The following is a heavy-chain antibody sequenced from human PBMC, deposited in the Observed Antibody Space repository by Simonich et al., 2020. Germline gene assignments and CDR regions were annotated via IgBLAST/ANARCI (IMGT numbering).Heavy chain of an antibody. Sequence: QVQLVQSGAEVKKPGASVKVSCKASGYTFTGYYMHWGRQAPGQGLEWVGLINPNSGGTNDAQKFQGRVTMTRDTSISTAYMGLSRLRSDDTAVYYCARVRFEAFDIWGQGTMVTVSS. V-gene: IGHV1-2*02. CDR1: GYTFTGYY. CDR2: INPNSGGT. CDR3: ARVRFEAFDI. J-gene: IGHJ3*02.